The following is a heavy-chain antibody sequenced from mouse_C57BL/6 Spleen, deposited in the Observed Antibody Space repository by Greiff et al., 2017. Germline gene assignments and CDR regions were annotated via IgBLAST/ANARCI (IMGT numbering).Heavy chain of an antibody. CDR3: ARSGTAQGFAY. CDR2: INPSSGYT. J-gene: IGHJ3*01. V-gene: IGHV1-7*01. Sequence: VQLQQSGAELAKPGASVKLSCKASGYTFTSYWMHWVKQRPGQGLEWIGYINPSSGYTKYNQKFKGKATLTADKSSSTAYMQLSSLTYEDSAVYYCARSGTAQGFAYWGQGTLVTVSA. D-gene: IGHD3-2*02. CDR1: GYTFTSYW.